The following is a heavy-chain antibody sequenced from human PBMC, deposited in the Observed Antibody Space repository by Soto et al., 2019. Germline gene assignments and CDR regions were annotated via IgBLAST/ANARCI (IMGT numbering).Heavy chain of an antibody. CDR3: ARSVFKVVVSHADH. CDR1: EGTCGTYG. J-gene: IGHJ4*02. CDR2: ISSSSSYI. V-gene: IGHV3-21*04. Sequence: GVPLRHPSAASEGTCGTYGMSCVRKAQGKGLEWVSSISSSSSYIYYADSVKGRFTISRDNAKNSLYLQMNSLRAEDTAVYYCARSVFKVVVSHADHWGQGTQVTVSS. D-gene: IGHD2-21*01.